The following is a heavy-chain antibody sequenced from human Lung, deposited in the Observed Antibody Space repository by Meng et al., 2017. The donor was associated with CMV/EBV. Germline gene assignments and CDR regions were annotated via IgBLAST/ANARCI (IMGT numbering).Heavy chain of an antibody. J-gene: IGHJ4*02. D-gene: IGHD6-13*01. V-gene: IGHV4-39*01. CDR1: GCSISSSSYY. Sequence: SXTLSLXCTVSGCSISSSSYYWGWIRQPPGKRLEWIGSIYYSGSTYYNPSLKSRVTISVDTSKNQFSLKLSSVTAADTAVYYCARQESSWYYFDYWGQGTLVTVSS. CDR2: IYYSGST. CDR3: ARQESSWYYFDY.